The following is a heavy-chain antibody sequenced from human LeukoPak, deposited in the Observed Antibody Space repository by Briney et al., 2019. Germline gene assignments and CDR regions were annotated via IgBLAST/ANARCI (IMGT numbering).Heavy chain of an antibody. CDR1: GFTFDDYA. J-gene: IGHJ4*02. Sequence: GGSLRLSCAASGFTFDDYAMHWVRQAPAKGLEWVSGFIWKSGNIGYADSVKGRFPISRDNDKNSLYLQMNSLRPEDTALYYCAKDYGGNPSALFDYWGQGTVVSVSS. CDR3: AKDYGGNPSALFDY. D-gene: IGHD4-23*01. V-gene: IGHV3-9*01. CDR2: FIWKSGNI.